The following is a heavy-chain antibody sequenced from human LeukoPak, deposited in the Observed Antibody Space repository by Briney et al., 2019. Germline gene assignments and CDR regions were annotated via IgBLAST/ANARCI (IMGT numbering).Heavy chain of an antibody. CDR1: GGSISSYY. CDR3: ARYSSSSDAFDI. D-gene: IGHD6-6*01. Sequence: SETLSLTCTVSGGSISSYYWSWIRQPPGEGLEWIGYIYYSGSTNYNPSLKSRVTISVDTSKNQFSLKLSSVTAADTAVYYCARYSSSSDAFDIWGQGTMVTVSS. J-gene: IGHJ3*02. CDR2: IYYSGST. V-gene: IGHV4-59*08.